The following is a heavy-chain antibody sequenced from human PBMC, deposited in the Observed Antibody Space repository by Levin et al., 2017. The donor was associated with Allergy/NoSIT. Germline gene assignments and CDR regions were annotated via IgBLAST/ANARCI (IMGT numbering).Heavy chain of an antibody. Sequence: GGSLRLSCAASGFTFSSYGMHWVRQAPGKGLEWVAVISYDGSNKYYADSVKGRFTISRDNSKNTLYLQMNSLRAEDTAVYYCAKEFSVSSSWYVQNYYYGMDVWGQGTTVTVSS. CDR2: ISYDGSNK. CDR3: AKEFSVSSSWYVQNYYYGMDV. J-gene: IGHJ6*02. V-gene: IGHV3-30*18. D-gene: IGHD6-13*01. CDR1: GFTFSSYG.